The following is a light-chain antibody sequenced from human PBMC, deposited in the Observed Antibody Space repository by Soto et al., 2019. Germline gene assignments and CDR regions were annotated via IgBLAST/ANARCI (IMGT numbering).Light chain of an antibody. CDR1: SSNIGAGYD. Sequence: SVLTQPPSVSGAPGQRVTISCTGSSSNIGAGYDVHWYQQLPGTAPKLLIYGNSNRPSGVSDRFSGSKSGTSASLAITGLQAEDEGDYYCQSYDSSLSGTYVVFGGGTKVTVL. CDR3: QSYDSSLSGTYVV. J-gene: IGLJ2*01. CDR2: GNS. V-gene: IGLV1-40*01.